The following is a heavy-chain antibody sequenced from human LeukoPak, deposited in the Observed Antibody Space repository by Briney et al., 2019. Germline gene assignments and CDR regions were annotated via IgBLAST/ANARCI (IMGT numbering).Heavy chain of an antibody. Sequence: PSETLSLTCTVSGGSISSYYWSWIRQPPEKGLEWIGYIYYSGSTNYNPSLKSRVTISVDTSKNQFSLKLSSVAAADTAVYYCARVYCGVDCYSGPPTQFDYWGQGTLVTVSS. CDR1: GGSISSYY. CDR3: ARVYCGVDCYSGPPTQFDY. CDR2: IYYSGST. V-gene: IGHV4-59*01. J-gene: IGHJ4*02. D-gene: IGHD2-21*02.